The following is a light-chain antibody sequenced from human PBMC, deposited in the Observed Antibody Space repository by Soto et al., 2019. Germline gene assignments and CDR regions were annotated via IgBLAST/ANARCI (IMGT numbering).Light chain of an antibody. J-gene: IGLJ3*02. CDR2: DVS. CDR1: SSDIGGFNF. V-gene: IGLV2-14*03. Sequence: QSALTQPASVSGSPGQSITISCSGTSSDIGGFNFVSWYQQHPGKAPKLIIFDVSDRPSGVSDRFSGAKSGTTASLTISGLQAEDEADYSCSSFRRGNTEVVFGGGTKLTVL. CDR3: SSFRRGNTEVV.